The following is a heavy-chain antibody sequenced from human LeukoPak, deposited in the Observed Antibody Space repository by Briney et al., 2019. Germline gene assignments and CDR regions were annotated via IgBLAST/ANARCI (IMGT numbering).Heavy chain of an antibody. V-gene: IGHV1-2*06. CDR1: GYTFTDYY. D-gene: IGHD2-8*01. Sequence: ASLKVSCKASGYTFTDYYMHWVRQAPGQGLQWMGRINPKTGGTNHAQKFQGRVTMTGDTSISTAYMELSRLGSDDTAVYYCARRVQTTGVFDYWGQGTLVTVSS. J-gene: IGHJ4*02. CDR2: INPKTGGT. CDR3: ARRVQTTGVFDY.